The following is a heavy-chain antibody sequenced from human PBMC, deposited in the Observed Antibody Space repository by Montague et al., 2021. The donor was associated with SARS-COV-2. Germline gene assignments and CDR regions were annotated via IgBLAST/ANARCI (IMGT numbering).Heavy chain of an antibody. D-gene: IGHD1-1*01. CDR3: TRHVHMTWPEPSPGFDY. Sequence: SETLSLTCTVSGDSISSSSYNWGWIRQPPGKGLEWIGSVHYSGRPYYNPSLESRVTIYVDTSKNHLSLKLSSVTAADTAVYYCTRHVHMTWPEPSPGFDYWGQGTLVTVSS. J-gene: IGHJ4*02. CDR2: VHYSGRP. CDR1: GDSISSSSYN. V-gene: IGHV4-39*01.